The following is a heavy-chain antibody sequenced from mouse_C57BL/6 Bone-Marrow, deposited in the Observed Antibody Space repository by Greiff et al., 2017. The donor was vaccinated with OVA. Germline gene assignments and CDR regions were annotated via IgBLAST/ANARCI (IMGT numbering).Heavy chain of an antibody. J-gene: IGHJ2*01. CDR2: IYPGDGDT. V-gene: IGHV1-82*01. CDR1: GYAFSSSW. Sequence: QVQLKQSGPELVKPGASVKISCKASGYAFSSSWMNWVKQRPGKGLEWIGRIYPGDGDTNYNGKFKGKATLTADKSSSTAYMQLSRLTSEDSAVYFCARHEDGYYASYFDYWGQGTTLTVSS. D-gene: IGHD2-3*01. CDR3: ARHEDGYYASYFDY.